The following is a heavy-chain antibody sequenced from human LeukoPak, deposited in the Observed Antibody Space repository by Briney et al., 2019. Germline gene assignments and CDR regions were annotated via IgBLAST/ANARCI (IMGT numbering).Heavy chain of an antibody. CDR3: ASLGGSGSLNCFDP. CDR1: GFTFTSYN. CDR2: ISSSGSTI. D-gene: IGHD3-10*01. V-gene: IGHV3-48*04. J-gene: IGHJ5*02. Sequence: PGGSLRLSCAASGFTFTSYNMNWVRQAPGKGLEWISFISSSGSTIYYADPVKGRFTISRDNAKNALYLQMNSLRAEDTAVYYCASLGGSGSLNCFDPWGQGSLVTVSS.